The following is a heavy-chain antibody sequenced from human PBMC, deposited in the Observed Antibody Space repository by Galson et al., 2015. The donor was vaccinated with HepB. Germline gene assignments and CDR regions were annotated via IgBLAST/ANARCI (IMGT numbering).Heavy chain of an antibody. Sequence: SVKVSCKASGYSFYSYNIVWVRQAPGQGLEWVGWISVYTGDTNSAQKFQGRVTMTTDTSTSTAYMEVRSLRSDDTAVFYCARVGIDADTAVATPAYYYGMDIWGRGTTVTVSS. V-gene: IGHV1-18*04. J-gene: IGHJ6*02. CDR3: ARVGIDADTAVATPAYYYGMDI. D-gene: IGHD1-26*01. CDR1: GYSFYSYN. CDR2: ISVYTGDT.